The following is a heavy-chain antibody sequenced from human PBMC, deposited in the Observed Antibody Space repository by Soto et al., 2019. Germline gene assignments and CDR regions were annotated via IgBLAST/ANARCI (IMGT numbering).Heavy chain of an antibody. Sequence: QVQLQQWGAGLLKPSETLSLTCAVYGGSFSGYYWRWIRQPPGKGLEWIGEINHSGSTNYNPSLKSRVTISVDTSKNQFSLKLSSVTAADTAVYYCARVLPYGSGTNPYYYSYGMDVWGQGTTVTVSS. CDR3: ARVLPYGSGTNPYYYSYGMDV. V-gene: IGHV4-34*01. CDR2: INHSGST. D-gene: IGHD3-10*01. CDR1: GGSFSGYY. J-gene: IGHJ6*02.